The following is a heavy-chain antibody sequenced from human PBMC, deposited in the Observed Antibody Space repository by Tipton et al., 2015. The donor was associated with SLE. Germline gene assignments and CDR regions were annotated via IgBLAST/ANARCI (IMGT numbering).Heavy chain of an antibody. CDR3: ARRPSVYYYSYGLDV. J-gene: IGHJ6*02. V-gene: IGHV4-59*11. CDR2: IYYSGST. CDR1: GGSISSHY. Sequence: LRLSCTVSGGSISSHYWSWIRQPPGKGLEWIGYIYYSGSTNYNPSLKSRVTISVDTSKNQFSLKLSSVTAADTAVYYCARRPSVYYYSYGLDVWGQGPTVTVSS.